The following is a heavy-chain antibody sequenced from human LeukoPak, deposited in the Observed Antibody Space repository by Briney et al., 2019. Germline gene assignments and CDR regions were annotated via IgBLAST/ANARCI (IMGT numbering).Heavy chain of an antibody. J-gene: IGHJ3*02. Sequence: GGSLRLSCAASGSTFSSYWMSWVRQAPGKGLEWVANIKQDGSEKYYVDSVKGRFTISRDNAKNSLYLQMNSLRAEDTAVYYCARDGMVRGVTDYAFDIWGQGTMVTVSS. CDR2: IKQDGSEK. CDR3: ARDGMVRGVTDYAFDI. D-gene: IGHD3-10*01. CDR1: GSTFSSYW. V-gene: IGHV3-7*01.